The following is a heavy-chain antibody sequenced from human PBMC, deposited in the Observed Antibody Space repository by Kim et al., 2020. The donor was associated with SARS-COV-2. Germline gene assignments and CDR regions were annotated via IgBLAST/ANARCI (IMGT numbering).Heavy chain of an antibody. Sequence: ANYAQKFQGRVTITADKSTSTAYMELSSLRSEDTAVYYCARGSVYGDYDYWGQGTLVTVSS. CDR3: ARGSVYGDYDY. J-gene: IGHJ4*02. D-gene: IGHD4-17*01. CDR2: A. V-gene: IGHV1-69*04.